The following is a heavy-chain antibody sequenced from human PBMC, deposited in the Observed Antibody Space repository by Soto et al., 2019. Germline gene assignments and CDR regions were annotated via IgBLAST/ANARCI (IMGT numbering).Heavy chain of an antibody. V-gene: IGHV3-49*03. CDR2: IRSKAYGGTT. CDR1: GFTFGDYA. J-gene: IGHJ3*02. Sequence: GGSLRLSCTASGFTFGDYAMSWFRQAPGKGLEWVGFIRSKAYGGTTEYAASLKGRFTISRDDSKSIAYLQMNSLKTEDTAVYYCTRSYLQYSPHPDAFDIWGQGTMVTVSS. CDR3: TRSYLQYSPHPDAFDI. D-gene: IGHD2-15*01.